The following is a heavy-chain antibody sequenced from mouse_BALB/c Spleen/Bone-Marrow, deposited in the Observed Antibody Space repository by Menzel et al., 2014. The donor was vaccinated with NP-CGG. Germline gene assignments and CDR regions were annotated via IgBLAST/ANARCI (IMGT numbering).Heavy chain of an antibody. CDR2: IYPGSGST. J-gene: IGHJ1*01. CDR1: GCTFTSYW. CDR3: TRGDGNYWYFDV. V-gene: IGHV1S22*01. Sequence: LQQSGSELVRPGASVKLSCKASGCTFTSYWMHWVKQRHGQGLEWIGNIYPGSGSTNYDEKFKSKGTLTVDTSSSTAYMHLSSLTSEDSAVYYCTRGDGNYWYFDVWGAGTTVTVSS. D-gene: IGHD2-1*01.